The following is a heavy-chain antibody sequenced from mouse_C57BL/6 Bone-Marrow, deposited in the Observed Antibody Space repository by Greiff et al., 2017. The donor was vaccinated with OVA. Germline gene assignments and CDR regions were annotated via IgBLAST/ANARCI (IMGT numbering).Heavy chain of an antibody. CDR2: INPSSGYT. CDR1: GYTFTSYW. V-gene: IGHV1-7*01. J-gene: IGHJ2*01. Sequence: QVQLQQSGAELAKPGASVKLSCKASGYTFTSYWMHWVKQRPGQGLEWIGYINPSSGYTKYNQKFKDKATLTADKSSSTAYMQLSSLTYENSAVYYCASPPYGSSYVDYWGQGTTLTVSS. CDR3: ASPPYGSSYVDY. D-gene: IGHD1-1*01.